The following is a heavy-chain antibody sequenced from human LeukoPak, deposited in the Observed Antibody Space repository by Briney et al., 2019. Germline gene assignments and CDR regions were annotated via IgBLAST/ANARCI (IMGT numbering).Heavy chain of an antibody. CDR1: GGSISSGSYY. V-gene: IGHV4-61*02. CDR2: IYTSGST. J-gene: IGHJ4*02. CDR3: ARDRAYDFWSGYSYFDY. D-gene: IGHD3-3*01. Sequence: PSETLSLTCTVSGGSISSGSYYWSWIRQPAGKGLEWIGRIYTSGSTNYNPSLKSRVTISVDTSKNQFSLKLSSVTAADTAVYYCARDRAYDFWSGYSYFDYWGQGTLVTVSS.